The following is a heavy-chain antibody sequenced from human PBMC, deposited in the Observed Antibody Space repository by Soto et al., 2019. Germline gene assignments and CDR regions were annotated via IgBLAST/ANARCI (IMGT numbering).Heavy chain of an antibody. J-gene: IGHJ4*02. V-gene: IGHV3-30*18. CDR1: GFTFSSYG. D-gene: IGHD3-10*01. CDR3: AKDFYGSGSYYNIPGY. CDR2: ISYDGSNK. Sequence: QPGGSLRLSCAASGFTFSSYGMHWVRQAPGKGLEWVAVISYDGSNKYYADSVKGRFTISRDNSKNTLYLQMNSLRAEDTAVYYCAKDFYGSGSYYNIPGYWGQGTLVTVSS.